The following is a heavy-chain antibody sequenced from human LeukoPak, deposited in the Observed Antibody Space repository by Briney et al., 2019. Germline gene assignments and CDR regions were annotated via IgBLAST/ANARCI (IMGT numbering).Heavy chain of an antibody. V-gene: IGHV5-51*01. D-gene: IGHD3-16*01. CDR1: EYSFTTYW. Sequence: GESLQISCKGSEYSFTTYWIGWVRQMPGKGLEWMGIIYPRDSDTRYSPSFQGQVTISADKSITTAYLQWSSLKASDTAMYYCARRHLSARAFDIWGQGTMVTVSS. CDR2: IYPRDSDT. J-gene: IGHJ3*02. CDR3: ARRHLSARAFDI.